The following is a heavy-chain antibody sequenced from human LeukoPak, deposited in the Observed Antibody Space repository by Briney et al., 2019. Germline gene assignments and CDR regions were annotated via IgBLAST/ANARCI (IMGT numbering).Heavy chain of an antibody. V-gene: IGHV1-18*04. J-gene: IGHJ4*02. Sequence: ASVTLSCKASGYTYTTYGISWVRQAPGQGLDWMGWISGNGDNTKYVQEFQGRVTMTTDTSTSTAYMDLRSLRSDDTAIYYCARVHGYYIGLYYFDYWGQGTLVTVSS. D-gene: IGHD4-17*01. CDR2: ISGNGDNT. CDR3: ARVHGYYIGLYYFDY. CDR1: GYTYTTYG.